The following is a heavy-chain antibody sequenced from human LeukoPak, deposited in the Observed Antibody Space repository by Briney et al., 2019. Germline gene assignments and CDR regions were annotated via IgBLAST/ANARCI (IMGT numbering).Heavy chain of an antibody. V-gene: IGHV3-30*02. D-gene: IGHD6-13*01. Sequence: GGSLRLSCTASGFTFGDYAMSWFRQAPGKGLEWVAFIRFDGRDKYYTDSVKGRFTISRDNSKSTLDLQMNSLRVEDTAVYYCAKDRYSTSSTFTINPFDYWGQGILVTVSS. CDR1: GFTFGDYA. CDR3: AKDRYSTSSTFTINPFDY. J-gene: IGHJ4*02. CDR2: IRFDGRDK.